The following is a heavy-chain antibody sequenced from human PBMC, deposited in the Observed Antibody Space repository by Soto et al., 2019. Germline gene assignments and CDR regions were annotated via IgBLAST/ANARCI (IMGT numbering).Heavy chain of an antibody. V-gene: IGHV1-69*13. CDR2: IIPIFGTA. D-gene: IGHD3-3*01. CDR3: ASTDADYDFWSGYYKGYYYYGMDV. CDR1: GGTFSSYA. Sequence: SVKVSCNASGGTFSSYAISWVRQAPGQGLEWMGWIIPIFGTANYAQKFQGRVTITADESTSTAYMELSSLRSEDTAVYYCASTDADYDFWSGYYKGYYYYGMDVWGQ. J-gene: IGHJ6*02.